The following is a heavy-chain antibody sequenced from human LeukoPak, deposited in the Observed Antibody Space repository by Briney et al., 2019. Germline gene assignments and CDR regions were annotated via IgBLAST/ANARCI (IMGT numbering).Heavy chain of an antibody. CDR2: ITTNGGST. D-gene: IGHD2-15*01. Sequence: GGTLRLSCAASGFTFSSYAMSWVRQAPGKGLEYVSSITTNGGSTYYADSVKGRFTISRDNSKNTLYLQMSSLRAEDTAVYYCVRKGSVTSLFDYCGQGTLVTDSS. CDR3: VRKGSVTSLFDY. CDR1: GFTFSSYA. V-gene: IGHV3-64D*09. J-gene: IGHJ4*02.